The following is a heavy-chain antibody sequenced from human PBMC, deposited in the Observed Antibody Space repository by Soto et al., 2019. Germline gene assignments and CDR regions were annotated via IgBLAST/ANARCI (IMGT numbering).Heavy chain of an antibody. V-gene: IGHV3-23*01. D-gene: IGHD2-15*01. J-gene: IGHJ4*02. CDR3: AKSPTTATRTLYYFDY. CDR2: ISGSGGST. CDR1: GFTFSSYA. Sequence: GGSLRLSCAASGFTFSSYAMSWVRQAPGKGLEWVSAISGSGGSTYYADSVKGRFTISRDNSKNTLYLQMNSLRAEDTAVYYCAKSPTTATRTLYYFDYWGQGTLVTVSS.